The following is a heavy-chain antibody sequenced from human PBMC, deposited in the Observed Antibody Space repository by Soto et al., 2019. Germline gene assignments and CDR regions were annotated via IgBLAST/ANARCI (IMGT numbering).Heavy chain of an antibody. V-gene: IGHV3-30*18. J-gene: IGHJ6*02. CDR2: ISYDGSNK. CDR3: AKDIGGVEWELVPKHYYYYGMEV. CDR1: GFTFSSYG. D-gene: IGHD1-26*01. Sequence: QVQLVESGGGVVQPGRSLRLSCAASGFTFSSYGMHWVRQAPGKGLEWVAIISYDGSNKYYADSVKGRFTISRDNSKKAQYLQMNSLIAEDTAVYYCAKDIGGVEWELVPKHYYYYGMEVWGQGTTVTVSS.